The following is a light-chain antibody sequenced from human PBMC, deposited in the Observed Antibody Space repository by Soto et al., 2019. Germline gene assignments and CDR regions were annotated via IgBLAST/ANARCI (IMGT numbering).Light chain of an antibody. CDR2: AAS. CDR1: QSISNY. CDR3: QQSYGTPLT. V-gene: IGKV1-39*01. Sequence: DMEMTQSPSSLSASVGDRVTITCRASQSISNYLNWYQHKPGKVTKLLIYAASSLQSGVPTRFSGSESGTDFTLTINSLQPEDFATYYRQQSYGTPLTFGGGTKIEIK. J-gene: IGKJ4*01.